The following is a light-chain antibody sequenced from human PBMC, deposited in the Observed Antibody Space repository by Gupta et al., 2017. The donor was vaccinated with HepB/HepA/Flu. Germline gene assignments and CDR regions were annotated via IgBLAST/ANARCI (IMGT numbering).Light chain of an antibody. CDR1: SSDVGGYNY. Sequence: QSVLTQPASASGSPGQPITISCTGTSSDVGGYNYVSWYQQHPGKAPKLMIYDVSNRPSGVSNRFSGSKSGNTASLTISGLHAEDEADYYCSSYTSSSTLVVFGGGTKLTVL. J-gene: IGLJ2*01. CDR3: SSYTSSSTLVV. CDR2: DVS. V-gene: IGLV2-14*03.